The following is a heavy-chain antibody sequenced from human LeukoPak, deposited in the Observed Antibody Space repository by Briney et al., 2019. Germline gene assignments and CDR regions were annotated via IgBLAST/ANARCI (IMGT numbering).Heavy chain of an antibody. Sequence: PSETLSLTCAVYGGSFSGYYWSWIRQPPGKGLEWIGEINHSGSTNYNPSLKSRVTISVDTSKNQFSLKLSSVTAADTAVYYCARGPPYSSGWHWGHPFDYWGQGTLVTVSS. J-gene: IGHJ4*02. D-gene: IGHD6-19*01. CDR1: GGSFSGYY. V-gene: IGHV4-34*01. CDR2: INHSGST. CDR3: ARGPPYSSGWHWGHPFDY.